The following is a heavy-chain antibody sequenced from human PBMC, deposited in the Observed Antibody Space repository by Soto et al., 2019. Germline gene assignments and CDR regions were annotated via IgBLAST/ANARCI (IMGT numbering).Heavy chain of an antibody. CDR2: IRSKAYGGTT. CDR1: GFTFGDYT. V-gene: IGHV3-49*03. J-gene: IGHJ4*02. Sequence: PGGSLRLSCTASGFTFGDYTLSWFRQAPGKGLEWVGFIRSKAYGGTTEYAASVKGRFTISRDDSKSIAYLQMNSLKTEDTAVYYCTRDKWLVLGPDYWGQGTLVTVSS. CDR3: TRDKWLVLGPDY. D-gene: IGHD6-19*01.